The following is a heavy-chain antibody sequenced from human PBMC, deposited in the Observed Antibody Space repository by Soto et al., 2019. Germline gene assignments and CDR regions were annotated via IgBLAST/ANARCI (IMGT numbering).Heavy chain of an antibody. CDR1: GYTFTTYY. D-gene: IGHD6-13*01. J-gene: IGHJ6*02. CDR2: INPSGGST. V-gene: IGHV1-46*01. CDR3: ARATSAGNGRRVDV. Sequence: QVQLVESGTEVKEPGASVSLSCKASGYTFTTYYIHWVRQAPGHVLEWMGMINPSGGSTTYAQNFQGRVTMTRDTSTSTVYMDLNSLRSDDTAVYYCARATSAGNGRRVDVWGQGTTATVSS.